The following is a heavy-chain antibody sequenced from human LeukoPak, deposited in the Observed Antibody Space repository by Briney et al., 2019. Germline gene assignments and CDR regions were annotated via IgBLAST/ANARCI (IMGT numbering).Heavy chain of an antibody. CDR2: IWYDGSNK. CDR1: GFTFSSYG. CDR3: ARGVYCSGGSCYSDWFDP. V-gene: IGHV3-33*01. J-gene: IGHJ5*02. D-gene: IGHD2-15*01. Sequence: GGSLRLSCAASGFTFSSYGMHWVRQAPGKGLEWVAVIWYDGSNKYYADSVKGRFTISRDNSKNTLYLQVNSLRAEDTAVYYCARGVYCSGGSCYSDWFDPWGQGTLVTVSS.